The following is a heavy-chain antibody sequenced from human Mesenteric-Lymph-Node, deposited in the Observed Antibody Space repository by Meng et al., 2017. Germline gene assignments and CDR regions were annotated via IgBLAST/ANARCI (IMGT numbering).Heavy chain of an antibody. D-gene: IGHD3-22*01. CDR2: ISSSGSTI. CDR1: GFTFSNYW. Sequence: GESLKISCAASGFTFSNYWMTWVRQAPGKGLEWVSYISSSGSTIYYADSVKGRFTISRDNAKNSLYLQMNSLRAEDTAVYYCARDQRDSSGYYYSMRAFDIWGQGTMVTVSS. J-gene: IGHJ3*02. V-gene: IGHV3-48*04. CDR3: ARDQRDSSGYYYSMRAFDI.